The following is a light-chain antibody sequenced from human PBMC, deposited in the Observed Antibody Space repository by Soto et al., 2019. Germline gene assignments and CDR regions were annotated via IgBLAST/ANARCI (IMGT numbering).Light chain of an antibody. CDR1: HNIERW. J-gene: IGKJ1*01. Sequence: IQMTQSPSTLSASVGDRVTITCRASHNIERWMAWYQQKRGRAPSLLIFDATTLHSGVPSRFSGGGSGTEFPLTSHGLQPDDFATYYCQQFAKSSTFGQGTTVEIK. V-gene: IGKV1-5*01. CDR3: QQFAKSST. CDR2: DAT.